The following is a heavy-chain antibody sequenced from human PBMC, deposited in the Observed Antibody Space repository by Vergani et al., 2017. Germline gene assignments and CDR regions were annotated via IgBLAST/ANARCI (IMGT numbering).Heavy chain of an antibody. D-gene: IGHD3-9*01. J-gene: IGHJ4*02. Sequence: QVQLQQWGAGLLKPSETLSLTCAVYGGSFSGYYWSWIRQPPGKGLEWIGEINHSGSTNYNPSLKSRVTISVDTSKNQFSLKLSSVTAADTAVYYWARGEYWFYDILTGYYYWGQGTLVTVSS. V-gene: IGHV4-34*01. CDR3: ARGEYWFYDILTGYYY. CDR1: GGSFSGYY. CDR2: INHSGST.